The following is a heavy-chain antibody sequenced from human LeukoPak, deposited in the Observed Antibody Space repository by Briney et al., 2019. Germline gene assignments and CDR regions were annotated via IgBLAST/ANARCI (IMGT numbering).Heavy chain of an antibody. CDR1: GFTFTSYS. V-gene: IGHV3-74*01. Sequence: SGGSLRLSCAAAGFTFTSYSMNWVRQAPGKGLVWVSRINTDGSSTSYADSVKGRFTISRDNTKNTLYLQMNSLRAEDTAVYYCAKDNPTTLSFDPWGQGTLVTVSS. J-gene: IGHJ5*02. CDR2: INTDGSST. CDR3: AKDNPTTLSFDP. D-gene: IGHD2/OR15-2a*01.